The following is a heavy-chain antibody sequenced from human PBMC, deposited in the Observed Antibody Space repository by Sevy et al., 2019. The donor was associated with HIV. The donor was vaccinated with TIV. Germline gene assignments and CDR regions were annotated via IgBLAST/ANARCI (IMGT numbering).Heavy chain of an antibody. J-gene: IGHJ5*02. D-gene: IGHD2-21*02. CDR3: AGETAWGRGSS. Sequence: SETLSLTWTVSGGSITSLYWNWIRQPPGKGLEWIANIYYNGHINYNPSLKSRVTLSLDTSKNQFSLRLSSVTAADTAMYYCAGETAWGRGSSWGQGTLVTVSS. CDR2: IYYNGHI. CDR1: GGSITSLY. V-gene: IGHV4-59*08.